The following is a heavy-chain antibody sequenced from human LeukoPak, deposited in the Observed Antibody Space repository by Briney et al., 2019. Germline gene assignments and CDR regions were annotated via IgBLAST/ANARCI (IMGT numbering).Heavy chain of an antibody. D-gene: IGHD1-7*01. V-gene: IGHV4-34*01. J-gene: IGHJ5*02. CDR2: INHSGST. CDR1: GGSFSGYY. CDR3: ARDRITGTTIGWFDP. Sequence: SETLSLTCAVYGGSFSGYYWSWIRQPPGNGLEWIGEINHSGSTNYNPSLKSRVTISVDTSKNQFSLKLSSVTAADTAVYYCARDRITGTTIGWFDPWGQGTLVTVSS.